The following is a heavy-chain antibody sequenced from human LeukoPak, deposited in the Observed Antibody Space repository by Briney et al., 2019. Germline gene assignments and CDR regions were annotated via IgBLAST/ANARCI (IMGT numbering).Heavy chain of an antibody. CDR3: ARGRPYYGFWSGYYSY. CDR2: INHSGST. D-gene: IGHD3-3*01. V-gene: IGHV4-34*01. J-gene: IGHJ4*02. Sequence: PSETLSLTCAVYGGSFSGYYWSWIRQPPGKGLEWIGEINHSGSTNYNPSLKSRVTISVDTSKNQFSLKLSSVTAADTAVYYCARGRPYYGFWSGYYSYWGQGTLVTVSS. CDR1: GGSFSGYY.